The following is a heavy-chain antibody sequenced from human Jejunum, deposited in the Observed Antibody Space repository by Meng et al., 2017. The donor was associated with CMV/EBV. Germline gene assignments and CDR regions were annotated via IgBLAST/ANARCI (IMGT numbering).Heavy chain of an antibody. CDR3: AKVLYSYYYDSSGYSDY. CDR2: ISGSGGST. J-gene: IGHJ4*02. CDR1: FTFSSYA. D-gene: IGHD3-22*01. V-gene: IGHV3-23*01. Sequence: FTFSSYAASWVRQAPGKGLEWVSAISGSGGSTYYADSVKGRFIISRDNSKNTLYLQMNSLRAEDTAVYYCAKVLYSYYYDSSGYSDYWGQGTLVTVSS.